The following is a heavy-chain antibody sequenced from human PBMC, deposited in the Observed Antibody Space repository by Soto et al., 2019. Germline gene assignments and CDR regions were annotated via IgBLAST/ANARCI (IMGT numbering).Heavy chain of an antibody. V-gene: IGHV4-59*01. Sequence: QVQLQDSGPGRVKPSETLSLTCTFSGGSISSYYWSWIRQPPGKVLEWIGYIYYRGSTNYTPSLKSRVTISVDTSKNQFSRKLSSVTAADTAMYYCARFNWYFDLWGRGTPVTVSS. CDR1: GGSISSYY. CDR2: IYYRGST. CDR3: ARFNWYFDL. J-gene: IGHJ2*01.